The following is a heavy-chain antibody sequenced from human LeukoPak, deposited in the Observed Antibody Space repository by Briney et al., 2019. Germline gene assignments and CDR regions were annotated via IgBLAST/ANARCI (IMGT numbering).Heavy chain of an antibody. V-gene: IGHV4-34*01. J-gene: IGHJ4*02. CDR2: INHSGST. D-gene: IGHD2-2*02. CDR3: ARGRRYCSSTSCYTQKAYYFDY. CDR1: GGSFSGYY. Sequence: SETLSLTCAVYGGSFSGYYWSWIRQPPGKGQEWIGEINHSGSTNYNPSLKSRVTISVDTSKNQFSLKLSSVTAADTAVYYCARGRRYCSSTSCYTQKAYYFDYWGQGTLVTVSS.